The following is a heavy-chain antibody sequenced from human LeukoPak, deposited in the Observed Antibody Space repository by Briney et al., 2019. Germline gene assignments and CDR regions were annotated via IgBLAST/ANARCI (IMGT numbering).Heavy chain of an antibody. V-gene: IGHV4-61*09. J-gene: IGHJ5*02. CDR3: ARGVPHDSNWYWLDP. CDR1: GGSISSGSYF. Sequence: SETLSLTCTVSGGSISSGSYFWTWIRQPAGKGLECIGHMYTTGSTNYHPPLRSRVTISIDTSKNQFSLRLNSVTAADTAVYYCARGVPHDSNWYWLDPWGQGTLVTVSS. CDR2: MYTTGST. D-gene: IGHD4-11*01.